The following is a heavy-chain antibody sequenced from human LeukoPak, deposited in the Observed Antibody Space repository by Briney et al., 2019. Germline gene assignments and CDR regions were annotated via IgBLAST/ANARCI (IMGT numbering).Heavy chain of an antibody. CDR1: GFTVSSNY. CDR2: IYSGGST. CDR3: ARANGYKVGSGWYDY. Sequence: GGSLRLSCAASGFTVSSNYMSWVRQAPGKGLEWVSVIYSGGSTYYADSVKGRFTISRDNSKNTLYLQMNSLRAEDTAVYYCARANGYKVGSGWYDYWGQGTLLTVAS. J-gene: IGHJ4*02. D-gene: IGHD6-19*01. V-gene: IGHV3-66*01.